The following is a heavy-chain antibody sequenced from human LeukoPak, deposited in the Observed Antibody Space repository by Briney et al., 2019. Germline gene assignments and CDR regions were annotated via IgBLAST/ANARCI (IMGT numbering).Heavy chain of an antibody. J-gene: IGHJ6*02. CDR1: GGSFSGYY. CDR3: ARVPRLIRSLEWSLIQGGMDV. V-gene: IGHV4-34*01. D-gene: IGHD3-3*01. Sequence: SETLSLTCAVYGGSFSGYYWSWIRQPPGKGLEWIGEINHSGSTNYNPSLKSRVTISVDTSKNQFSLKLSSVTAADTAVYYCARVPRLIRSLEWSLIQGGMDVWGQGTTVTVSS. CDR2: INHSGST.